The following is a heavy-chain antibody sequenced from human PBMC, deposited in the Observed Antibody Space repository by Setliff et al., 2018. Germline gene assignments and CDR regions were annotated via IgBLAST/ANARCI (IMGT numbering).Heavy chain of an antibody. V-gene: IGHV4-34*01. J-gene: IGHJ4*02. CDR3: ARDPSSVAARPGY. D-gene: IGHD6-6*01. CDR1: GDSFSDYY. Sequence: ASETLSLTCAVYGDSFSDYYWSWIRQPPGKGLEWIGSIYSSGNTYYNPSLKRRVTISVDTTKNQFSLQLNSVTAADTAVYYCARDPSSVAARPGYWGQGTLVTVSS. CDR2: IYSSGNT.